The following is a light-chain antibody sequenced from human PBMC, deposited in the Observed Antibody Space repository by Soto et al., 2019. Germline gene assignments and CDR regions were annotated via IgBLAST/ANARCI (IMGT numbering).Light chain of an antibody. J-gene: IGKJ5*01. V-gene: IGKV1-9*01. CDR2: ATS. CDR1: QGISNF. Sequence: LQFTQSPTFPSASARDRVTIPCRASQGISNFLAWYQQKPGRAPKLLIYATSTLQSGVPSRFSGSGSGTDFTLTISSLQPEDFATYYCQHFKSFPITFGQGTRLEIK. CDR3: QHFKSFPIT.